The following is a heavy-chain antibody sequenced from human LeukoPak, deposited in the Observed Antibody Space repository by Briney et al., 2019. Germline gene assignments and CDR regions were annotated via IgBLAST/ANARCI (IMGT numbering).Heavy chain of an antibody. D-gene: IGHD6-13*01. J-gene: IGHJ4*02. Sequence: TGGSLRLSCAASGFTLKNHWMHWVRQAPGKGLVWVSRIKGDGSETSDADSVKGRFIISRDNAKNTLYLQMNSLRAEDTALYYCASSRYSSSWYGGNNYWGQGTLVTVSS. CDR2: IKGDGSET. CDR1: GFTLKNHW. V-gene: IGHV3-74*01. CDR3: ASSRYSSSWYGGNNY.